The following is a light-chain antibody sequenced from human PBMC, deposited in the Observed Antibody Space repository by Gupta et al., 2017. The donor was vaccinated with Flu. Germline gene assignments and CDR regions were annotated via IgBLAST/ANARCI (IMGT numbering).Light chain of an antibody. J-gene: IGLJ2*01. CDR1: SSDIGDYDY. CDR2: DVT. V-gene: IGLV2-11*01. Sequence: QSALTPPRSVSGSPGQSVTISCTGTSSDIGDYDYVSCFQQHPGKAPKLLIYDVTKRSSGVPARFSGSKSGNTASLTISGLQADDEADYHCCSFAGAYTLVFGGGTKLTVL. CDR3: CSFAGAYTLV.